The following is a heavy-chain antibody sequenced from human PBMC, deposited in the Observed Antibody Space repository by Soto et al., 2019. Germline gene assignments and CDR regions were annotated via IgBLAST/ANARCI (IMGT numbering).Heavy chain of an antibody. J-gene: IGHJ6*02. V-gene: IGHV1-69*01. Sequence: QVQLVQSGAEVKKPGSSVKVSCKASGGTFSSYAISWVRQAPGQGLEWMGGIIPISETTSYEQKFQGRVTITADESKSTAYMELSSLRSEDTAVYYCARSQGSSTSLEIYYYYYYGMDVWGQGTTVTVSS. CDR1: GGTFSSYA. D-gene: IGHD2-2*01. CDR3: ARSQGSSTSLEIYYYYYYGMDV. CDR2: IIPISETT.